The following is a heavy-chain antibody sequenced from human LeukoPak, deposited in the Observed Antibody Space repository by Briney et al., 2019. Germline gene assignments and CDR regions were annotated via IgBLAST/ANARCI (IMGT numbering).Heavy chain of an antibody. CDR1: GGSISSYY. D-gene: IGHD3-3*01. CDR2: IYTSGST. V-gene: IGHV4-4*07. J-gene: IGHJ5*02. Sequence: PSETLSLTCTVSGGSISSYYWSWIRQPAGKGLEWIGRIYTSGSTNYNPSLKSRVTISVDTSKNQFSLKLSSVTAADTAVYYCARGPRYDFWSGYYKGRRNWFDPWGQGTLVTVSS. CDR3: ARGPRYDFWSGYYKGRRNWFDP.